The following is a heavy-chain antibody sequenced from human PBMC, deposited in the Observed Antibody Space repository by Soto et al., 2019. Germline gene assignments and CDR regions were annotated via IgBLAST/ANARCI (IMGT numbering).Heavy chain of an antibody. CDR1: GDSITRSSYY. J-gene: IGHJ4*01. D-gene: IGHD7-27*01. V-gene: IGHV4-39*01. Sequence: QLQLQESGPGLVRPSETLSLNCTVSGDSITRSSYYWGWIRQPPGKGLEWIASVHYTGSTFYNPSLKGRFTISVDTSRNQLSLMLKSVPAADTAMYYCATTTLTGGYYFDQWGQGTLVTVST. CDR2: VHYTGST. CDR3: ATTTLTGGYYFDQ.